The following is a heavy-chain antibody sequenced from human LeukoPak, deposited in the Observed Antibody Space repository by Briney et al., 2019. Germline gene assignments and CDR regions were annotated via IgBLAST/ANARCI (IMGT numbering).Heavy chain of an antibody. CDR3: ARVGASSWPNYYYYYYMDV. CDR1: GYTFTSYC. J-gene: IGHJ6*03. D-gene: IGHD6-13*01. Sequence: ASVKVSCKSSGYTFTSYCISWVRQAPGQGREWVGSISAYNGNTNYAQKLQSRVTMTTDTSTSTAYMELRSLRSDDTAVYYCARVGASSWPNYYYYYYMDVWGKGTTVTVSS. CDR2: ISAYNGNT. V-gene: IGHV1-18*01.